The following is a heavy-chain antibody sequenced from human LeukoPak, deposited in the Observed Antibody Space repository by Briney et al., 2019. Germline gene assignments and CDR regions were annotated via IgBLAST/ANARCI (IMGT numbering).Heavy chain of an antibody. D-gene: IGHD5-24*01. CDR3: ASCVLPSSRDSDVNWFDP. Sequence: SVKVSCKASGGTFSSYAISWVRQAPGQGLEWMGGIIPTFGTANYAQKFQGRVTITADESTSTAYMELSSLRSEDTAVYYCASCVLPSSRDSDVNWFDPWGQGTLVTVSS. CDR1: GGTFSSYA. CDR2: IIPTFGTA. J-gene: IGHJ5*02. V-gene: IGHV1-69*13.